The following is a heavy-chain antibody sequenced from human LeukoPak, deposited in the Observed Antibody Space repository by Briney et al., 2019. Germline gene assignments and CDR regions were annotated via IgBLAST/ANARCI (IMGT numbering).Heavy chain of an antibody. D-gene: IGHD3-10*01. V-gene: IGHV4-4*02. CDR2: IFHSGST. CDR3: AVVRGEIDY. J-gene: IGHJ4*02. CDR1: GDFISNNHW. Sequence: SETLSLTCAVSGDFISNNHWWSWVRQPPGKGLEWIGEIFHSGSTNYNPSLECRVTISVDKSNNHFSLKLNSVTAADTAVYYCAVVRGEIDYWGQGTLVTVSS.